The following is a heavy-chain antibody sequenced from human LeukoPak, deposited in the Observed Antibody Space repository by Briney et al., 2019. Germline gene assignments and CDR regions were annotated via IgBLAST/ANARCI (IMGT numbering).Heavy chain of an antibody. CDR2: ISWDSGAI. D-gene: IGHD4-23*01. V-gene: IGHV3-9*01. J-gene: IGHJ4*02. Sequence: GGSLRLSCAASGFTLDGYAMHWVRQAPGKGLEWVSGISWDSGAIGYADSVKGRFTISRDNAKNSLYLQMDSLRAEDTALYYCAKDYGGNHWFDYWGQGTLVTVSS. CDR1: GFTLDGYA. CDR3: AKDYGGNHWFDY.